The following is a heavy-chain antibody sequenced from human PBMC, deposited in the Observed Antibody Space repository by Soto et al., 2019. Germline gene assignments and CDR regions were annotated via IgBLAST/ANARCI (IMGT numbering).Heavy chain of an antibody. Sequence: EVQLVESGGGLVKPGGSLRLSCAASGFTFSSYSMNWVRQAPGKGLEWVSSISSSSSYIYYADSVKGRFTISRDNAKNSLYLQMNSLRAEDTAVYYCARATSRVYVSAWEIIDYWCQGTLVTVSS. CDR2: ISSSSSYI. CDR3: ARATSRVYVSAWEIIDY. V-gene: IGHV3-21*01. CDR1: GFTFSSYS. D-gene: IGHD2-8*01. J-gene: IGHJ4*02.